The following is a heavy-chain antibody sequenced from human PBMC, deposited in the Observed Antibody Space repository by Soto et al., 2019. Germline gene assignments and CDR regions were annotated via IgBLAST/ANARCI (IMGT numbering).Heavy chain of an antibody. Sequence: SVKVSCKASGGTFSSYAISWVRQAPGQGLEWMGGIIPIFGTANYAQKFQGRVTITADESTSTAYMELSSLRSEDTAVYYCAREFPGYYDSSGYNDNWFDPWGQGTLVNVSS. CDR3: AREFPGYYDSSGYNDNWFDP. CDR1: GGTFSSYA. J-gene: IGHJ5*02. CDR2: IIPIFGTA. V-gene: IGHV1-69*13. D-gene: IGHD3-22*01.